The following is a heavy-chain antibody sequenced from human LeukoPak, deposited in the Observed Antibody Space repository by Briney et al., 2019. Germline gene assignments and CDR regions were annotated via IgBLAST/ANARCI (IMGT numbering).Heavy chain of an antibody. CDR2: ISWNSGSI. CDR3: AKDIGYYDGSGYFDY. J-gene: IGHJ4*02. Sequence: GGSLRLSCAASGFTFDDYAMHWVRQAPGKGLEWVSGISWNSGSIGYADSVKGRFTISRDNAKNSLYLQMNSLRAEDTALYYCAKDIGYYDGSGYFDYWGQGTLVTVSS. CDR1: GFTFDDYA. D-gene: IGHD3-22*01. V-gene: IGHV3-9*01.